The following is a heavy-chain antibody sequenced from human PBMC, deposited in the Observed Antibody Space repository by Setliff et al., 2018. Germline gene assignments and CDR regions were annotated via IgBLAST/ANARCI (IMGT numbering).Heavy chain of an antibody. D-gene: IGHD6-19*01. Sequence: GSLRLSCAASGFTFSAVALHWVRQAPGRGLEWLGRVRTQGSTYATSYAASVEGRFIIARDDSKNTTYLQMNSLRVEDTALYYCATLGYSSGWYGDFDFWGQGTMVTVSS. CDR2: VRTQGSTYAT. CDR1: GFTFSAVA. CDR3: ATLGYSSGWYGDFDF. J-gene: IGHJ3*01. V-gene: IGHV3-73*01.